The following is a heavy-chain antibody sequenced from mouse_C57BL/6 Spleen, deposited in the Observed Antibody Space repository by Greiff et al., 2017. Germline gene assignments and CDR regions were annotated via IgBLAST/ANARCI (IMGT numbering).Heavy chain of an antibody. CDR1: GYTFTDYE. D-gene: IGHD1-1*01. Sequence: QVQLKESGAELVRPGASVTLSCKASGYTFTDYEMHWVKQTPVHGLEWIGAIDPETGGTAYNQKFKGKAILTADKSSSTAYMELRSLTSEDSAVYYCTRQYGRGYFDVWGTGTTVTVSS. J-gene: IGHJ1*03. CDR2: IDPETGGT. V-gene: IGHV1-15*01. CDR3: TRQYGRGYFDV.